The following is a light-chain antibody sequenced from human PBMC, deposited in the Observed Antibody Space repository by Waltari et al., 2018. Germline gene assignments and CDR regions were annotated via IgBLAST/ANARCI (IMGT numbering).Light chain of an antibody. Sequence: QSALTQPRSVSGSPGQSVTISCTGASTDVGGYNYVSWYQQLPGKAPKLMIFDVSKRPSRVLARVSGSKSGDTASLTISGLRTDDEADYYCCSYAGRYTYVFGTGTKVTVL. J-gene: IGLJ1*01. CDR3: CSYAGRYTYV. CDR2: DVS. V-gene: IGLV2-11*01. CDR1: STDVGGYNY.